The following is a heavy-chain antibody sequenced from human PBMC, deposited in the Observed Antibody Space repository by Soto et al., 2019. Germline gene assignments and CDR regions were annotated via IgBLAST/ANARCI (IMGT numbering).Heavy chain of an antibody. D-gene: IGHD3-10*01. CDR1: GFTFSRYA. CDR2: ISRDGKNK. Sequence: PGGSLRLSCAGSGFTFSRYAIHWVRQAPGKGLEWVAVISRDGKNKYYVDSVKGRFTISRDDSQNTLYLQMNGLRREDTAVYYCARSRNSAVADSFDFWGQGTLVTV. CDR3: ARSRNSAVADSFDF. J-gene: IGHJ4*02. V-gene: IGHV3-30*07.